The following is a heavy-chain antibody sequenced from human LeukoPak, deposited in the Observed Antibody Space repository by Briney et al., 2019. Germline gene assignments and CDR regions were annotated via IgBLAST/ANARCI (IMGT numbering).Heavy chain of an antibody. CDR3: ARAQGDCSGGSCSDRYFDL. CDR1: GFTFSNCW. Sequence: GGSLRLSCAASGFTFSNCWMHWVRQAPGRGLVWVSRINADGSSTTFVDSVKGRFTISRDNAKNTLYLQMNSLRVEDTAVYYCARAQGDCSGGSCSDRYFDLWGRGTLVTVSS. CDR2: INADGSST. V-gene: IGHV3-74*01. J-gene: IGHJ2*01. D-gene: IGHD2-15*01.